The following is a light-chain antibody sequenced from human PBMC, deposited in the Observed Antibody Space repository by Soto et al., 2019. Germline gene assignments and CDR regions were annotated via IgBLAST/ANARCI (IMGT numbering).Light chain of an antibody. CDR1: RSDVGAYNS. CDR3: SSYTSNNLL. CDR2: AVS. Sequence: QSALTQPASVSGSPGQSITISCTGTRSDVGAYNSVSWYQQHPGKVPKLIIYAVSIRPSRVSNRFSGSKSGNTASLAISGLQAEDEADYYCSSYTSNNLLFGGGTKVTVL. V-gene: IGLV2-14*01. J-gene: IGLJ2*01.